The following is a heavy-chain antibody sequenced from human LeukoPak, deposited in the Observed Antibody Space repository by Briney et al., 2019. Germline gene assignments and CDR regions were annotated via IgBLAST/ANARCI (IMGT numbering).Heavy chain of an antibody. CDR1: GFTFSTYD. Sequence: GGSLRLSCAASGFTFSTYDMNWVRQAPGKGLELVSSISFSSSYIYYADSLRGRFTISRDNAKNSLYLQMDSLRAEDTAVYYCASSPSFEKIFDYWGQGTLVTVSS. V-gene: IGHV3-21*01. CDR2: ISFSSSYI. J-gene: IGHJ4*02. CDR3: ASSPSFEKIFDY.